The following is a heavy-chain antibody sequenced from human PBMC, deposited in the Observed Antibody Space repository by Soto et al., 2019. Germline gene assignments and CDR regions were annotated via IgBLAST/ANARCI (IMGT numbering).Heavy chain of an antibody. CDR2: IIPIFGTA. V-gene: IGHV1-69*13. CDR1: GGTFSSYA. D-gene: IGHD3-9*01. J-gene: IGHJ3*02. Sequence: SVKVSCKASGGTFSSYAISWVRQAPGQGLEWMGGIIPIFGTANYAQKFQGRVTITADESTSTAYMELSSLRSEDTAVYYCARTYYDILTGPAIDIWGQGTMVTVSS. CDR3: ARTYYDILTGPAIDI.